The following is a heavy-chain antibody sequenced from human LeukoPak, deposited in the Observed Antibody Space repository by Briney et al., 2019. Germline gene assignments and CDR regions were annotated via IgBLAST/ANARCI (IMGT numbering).Heavy chain of an antibody. D-gene: IGHD3-9*01. CDR1: GDTFSSYA. Sequence: GASVKVSXKASGDTFSSYAISWVRQAPGQGLEWMGGIIPIFGTANYAQKFQGRVTITADESTSTAYMELSSLRSEDTAVYYCASWGKYYDILTGYYYYYMDVWGKGTTVTVSS. CDR3: ASWGKYYDILTGYYYYYMDV. J-gene: IGHJ6*03. CDR2: IIPIFGTA. V-gene: IGHV1-69*01.